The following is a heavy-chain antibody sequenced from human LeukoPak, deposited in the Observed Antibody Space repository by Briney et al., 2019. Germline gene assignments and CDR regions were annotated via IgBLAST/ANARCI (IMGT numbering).Heavy chain of an antibody. CDR2: IYSGGST. CDR3: AKVLSAGIAVLNYFDY. Sequence: GGSLRLSCAASGFSVSNNYMNWVRQAPGKGLEWVSIIYSGGSTSCTDSVKGRFTISRDNSKNTLYLQMNSLRAEDTAVYYCAKVLSAGIAVLNYFDYWGQGTLVTVSS. J-gene: IGHJ4*02. V-gene: IGHV3-53*01. CDR1: GFSVSNNY. D-gene: IGHD6-19*01.